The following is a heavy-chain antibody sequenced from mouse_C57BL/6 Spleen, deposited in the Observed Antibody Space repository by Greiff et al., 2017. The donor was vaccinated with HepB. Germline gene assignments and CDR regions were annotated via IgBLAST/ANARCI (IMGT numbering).Heavy chain of an antibody. CDR3: ARGLYYGSSYFDY. V-gene: IGHV1-85*01. CDR2: IYPRDGST. Sequence: QVQLKESGPELVKPGASVKLSCKASGYTFTSYDINWVKQRPGQGLEWIGWIYPRDGSTKYNEKFKGKATLTVDTSSSTAYMELHSLTSEDSAVYFCARGLYYGSSYFDYWGQGTTLTVSS. D-gene: IGHD1-1*01. CDR1: GYTFTSYD. J-gene: IGHJ2*01.